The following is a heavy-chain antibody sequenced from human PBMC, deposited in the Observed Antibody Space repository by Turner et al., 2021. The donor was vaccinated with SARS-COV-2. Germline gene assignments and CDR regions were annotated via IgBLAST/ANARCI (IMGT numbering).Heavy chain of an antibody. CDR3: ATVFAVAGLSYNMDV. CDR1: GYTLIELS. CDR2: FDPEDAET. D-gene: IGHD6-19*01. Sequence: QVKLVQSGAEVKKPGASVKVSCKVSGYTLIELSMHWVRQAPGKGLEWMGGFDPEDAETIYAQKFQGRVTMTEDTSTDTAYMELSSLRSEDTAVYYCATVFAVAGLSYNMDVWGQGTTVTVSS. V-gene: IGHV1-24*01. J-gene: IGHJ6*02.